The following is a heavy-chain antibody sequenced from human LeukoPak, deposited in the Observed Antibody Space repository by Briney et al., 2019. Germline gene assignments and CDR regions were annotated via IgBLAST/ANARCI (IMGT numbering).Heavy chain of an antibody. D-gene: IGHD3-3*01. CDR3: ARGPPGGIRFLEWKSPLDS. J-gene: IGHJ4*02. V-gene: IGHV1-2*02. CDR2: INPKSGGT. Sequence: GASVKVSCKASGYTFTGYYMHWVRQAPGQGLEWMGWINPKSGGTNYAQKFQGRVTMTGDTSISMAYMELSSLRSDDTAVYYCARGPPGGIRFLEWKSPLDSWGQGTLVTVSS. CDR1: GYTFTGYY.